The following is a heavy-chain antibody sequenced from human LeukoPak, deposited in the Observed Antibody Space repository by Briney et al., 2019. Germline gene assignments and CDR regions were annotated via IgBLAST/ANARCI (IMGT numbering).Heavy chain of an antibody. Sequence: SETLSLTCTVSGDSISSYYWSWLRQPAGKGLEWVGRIYTSGSTNYNPSLKSRVTMSVDTSKNQFSLKLSSVTAADTAVYYCARGPGVPAAISSWFDPWGQGTLVTVSS. V-gene: IGHV4-4*07. D-gene: IGHD2-2*01. CDR2: IYTSGST. CDR3: ARGPGVPAAISSWFDP. CDR1: GDSISSYY. J-gene: IGHJ5*02.